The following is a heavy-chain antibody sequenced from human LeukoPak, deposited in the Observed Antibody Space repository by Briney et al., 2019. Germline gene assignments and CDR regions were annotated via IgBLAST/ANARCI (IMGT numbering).Heavy chain of an antibody. CDR2: ISGSGGST. J-gene: IGHJ4*02. V-gene: IGHV3-23*01. CDR1: GFTFSSYA. CDR3: AKVYWNYRGFDY. Sequence: GGSLRLSCAASGFTFSSYAMSWVRQAPGKGLEWVSAISGSGGSTYYADSVKGRFTISRDNAKNTLYLQMNSLRAEDTAVYYCAKVYWNYRGFDYWGQGTLVTVSS. D-gene: IGHD1-7*01.